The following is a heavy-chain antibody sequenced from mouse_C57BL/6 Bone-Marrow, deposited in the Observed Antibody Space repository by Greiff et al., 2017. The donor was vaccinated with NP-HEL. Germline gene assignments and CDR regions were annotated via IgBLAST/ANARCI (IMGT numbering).Heavy chain of an antibody. J-gene: IGHJ4*01. D-gene: IGHD1-1*01. Sequence: QVQLQQSGAELVRPGPSLKMSCKASGYTFTNYWIGWAKQRPGHGLEWIGDIYPGGGYTNYNEKFKGKATLTADKSSSTAYMQFSSLTSEDSAIYYCARTLIYYYGSSYDYYAMDYWGQGTSVTVSS. CDR2: IYPGGGYT. CDR3: ARTLIYYYGSSYDYYAMDY. V-gene: IGHV1-63*01. CDR1: GYTFTNYW.